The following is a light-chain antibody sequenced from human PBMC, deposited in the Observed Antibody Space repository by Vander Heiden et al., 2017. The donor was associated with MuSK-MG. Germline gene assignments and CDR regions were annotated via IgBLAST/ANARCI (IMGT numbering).Light chain of an antibody. CDR3: QQSYSAPT. V-gene: IGKV1-39*01. J-gene: IGKJ1*01. CDR1: QSMRSY. Sequence: DIQMTQSPSSLSASVGDRVTITCRASQSMRSYLNWYQQTPGKAPKLLIFAASSLQSGVPSRFSGSGSGTDFTLTVNSLQPEDFATYYCQQSYSAPTVGQGTKVEIK. CDR2: AAS.